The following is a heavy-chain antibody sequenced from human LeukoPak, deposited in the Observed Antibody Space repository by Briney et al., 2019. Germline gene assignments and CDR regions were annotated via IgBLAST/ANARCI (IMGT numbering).Heavy chain of an antibody. V-gene: IGHV3-30*18. CDR1: GFTFSSYG. Sequence: PGRSLRLSCAASGFTFSSYGMHWVRQAPGKGLEWVAVISYDGSNKYYADSVKGRFTISRDNSKNTLYLQMNSLRAEYTAVYYCAKDEVVGATYYYYGMDVWGQGTTVTVSS. CDR2: ISYDGSNK. D-gene: IGHD1-26*01. CDR3: AKDEVVGATYYYYGMDV. J-gene: IGHJ6*02.